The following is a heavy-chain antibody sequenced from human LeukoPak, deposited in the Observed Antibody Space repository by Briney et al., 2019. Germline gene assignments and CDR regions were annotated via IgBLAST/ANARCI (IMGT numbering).Heavy chain of an antibody. CDR1: GGSVNNGSYY. D-gene: IGHD3-22*01. CDR3: ASSHYDSSGYPPTFDY. CDR2: IYYGGST. Sequence: SETLSLTCTVSGGSVNNGSYYWSWIRQPPGKGLEWLGYIYYGGSTNYNPSLRSRVTMSVDTSKNQFSLELTSVTAADTAVYYCASSHYDSSGYPPTFDYWGQGTLVTVSS. J-gene: IGHJ4*02. V-gene: IGHV4-61*01.